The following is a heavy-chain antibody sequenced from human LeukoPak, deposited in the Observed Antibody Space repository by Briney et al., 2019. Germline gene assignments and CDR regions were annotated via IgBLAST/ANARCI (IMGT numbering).Heavy chain of an antibody. Sequence: GGSLRLSCAASGLSVGGNYTSWVRQAPGKGLEWVSMIYSDGSIFHADSVKGRFTMSRDNSRNTLDLQMNSLRVEDTAVYFCARDRRRLRGMNGDGDAFDIWGQGTMVTVSS. CDR3: ARDRRRLRGMNGDGDAFDI. J-gene: IGHJ3*02. CDR2: IYSDGSI. D-gene: IGHD1-1*01. CDR1: GLSVGGNY. V-gene: IGHV3-53*01.